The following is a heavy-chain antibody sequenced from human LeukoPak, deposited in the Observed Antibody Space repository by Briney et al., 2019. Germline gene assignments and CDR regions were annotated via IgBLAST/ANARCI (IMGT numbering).Heavy chain of an antibody. Sequence: GGSLRLSCASSGFTFSSYAMSWVRQAPGQGLEWVSTISTSGGVTHYADSVRGRFTISRDNSQNTLYLQMNSLRAEDTAVYYCAKGAQTDSYGWYFDLWGRGTLVTVSS. J-gene: IGHJ2*01. CDR2: ISTSGGVT. D-gene: IGHD5-18*01. CDR1: GFTFSSYA. V-gene: IGHV3-23*01. CDR3: AKGAQTDSYGWYFDL.